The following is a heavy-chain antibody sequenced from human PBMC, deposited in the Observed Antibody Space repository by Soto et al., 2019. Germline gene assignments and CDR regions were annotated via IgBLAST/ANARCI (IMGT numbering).Heavy chain of an antibody. J-gene: IGHJ5*02. D-gene: IGHD3-3*01. CDR1: GGSISSGDYY. CDR2: IYYSGST. CDR3: ARDGPGEEWSSPRRFDP. Sequence: PSETLSLTCTVSGGSISSGDYYWSWIRQPPGKGLEWIGYIYYSGSTYYNPSLKSRVTISVDTSKNQFSLKLSSVTAADTAVYYCARDGPGEEWSSPRRFDPWGQGTLVTVSS. V-gene: IGHV4-30-4*01.